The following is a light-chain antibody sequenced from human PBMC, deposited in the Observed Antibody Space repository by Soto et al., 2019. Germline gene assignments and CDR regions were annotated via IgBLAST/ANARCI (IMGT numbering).Light chain of an antibody. V-gene: IGLV1-40*01. CDR1: NTNIGAGYD. J-gene: IGLJ3*02. CDR3: QSYDSSLSAWKV. CDR2: ANI. Sequence: QSVLTQPPSVSGAPGQRVSISCTGRNTNIGAGYDVNWYQQLPGTAPKLLIYANINRPSGVPDRFSGSKSGASAFLVITGLQAEDEADYYCQSYDSSLSAWKVFGGGTKLTVL.